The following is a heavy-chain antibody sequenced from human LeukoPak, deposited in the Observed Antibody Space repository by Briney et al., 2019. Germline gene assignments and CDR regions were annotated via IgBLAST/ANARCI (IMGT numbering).Heavy chain of an antibody. V-gene: IGHV3-48*01. CDR1: GFTLSTYS. CDR3: AREEGYCSGGSGYTWYYMDV. CDR2: VRSSSSII. J-gene: IGHJ6*03. Sequence: PGGALRLSCAASGFTLSTYSMNWVRQAPGKGLEWVSYVRSSSSIIYYSDSVKGRFTISRDNAKNSLYLQMNSLRVEDTAVYYCAREEGYCSGGSGYTWYYMDVWGKGTTVTVSS. D-gene: IGHD2-15*01.